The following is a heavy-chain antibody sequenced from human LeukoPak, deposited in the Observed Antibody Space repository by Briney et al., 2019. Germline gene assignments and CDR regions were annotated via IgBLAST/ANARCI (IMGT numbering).Heavy chain of an antibody. Sequence: SETLSLTCTVSGGSISSYYWSWIRQPPGKGLEWIGHIYYSGSTNYNPSLNSRVTISVDTSKNQFSLKLSSVTAADTAVYYCARATPGFNYDFWSGYYTYFDYWGQGTLVTVSS. CDR3: ARATPGFNYDFWSGYYTYFDY. CDR2: IYYSGST. D-gene: IGHD3-3*01. J-gene: IGHJ4*02. CDR1: GGSISSYY. V-gene: IGHV4-59*01.